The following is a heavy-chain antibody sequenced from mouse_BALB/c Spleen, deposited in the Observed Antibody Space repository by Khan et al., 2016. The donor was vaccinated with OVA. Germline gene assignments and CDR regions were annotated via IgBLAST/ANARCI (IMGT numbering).Heavy chain of an antibody. CDR1: GYSITSDYA. Sequence: DVQLVESGPGLVKPSQSLSLTCTVTGYSITSDYAWNWIRQFPGNKLEWLGFISYSGNTNYNPSLKSRISITRDTSKNQFFLQLNSVTTEDTATYYCARICGGDFDYWGQGTTLTVSS. V-gene: IGHV3-2*02. CDR3: ARICGGDFDY. CDR2: ISYSGNT. J-gene: IGHJ2*01.